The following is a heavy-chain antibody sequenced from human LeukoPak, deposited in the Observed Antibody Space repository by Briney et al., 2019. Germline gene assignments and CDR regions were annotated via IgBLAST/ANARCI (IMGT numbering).Heavy chain of an antibody. Sequence: PSETLSLTCTVSGGSISSYYWSWIRQPAGKGLERIGRIYTSGSTNYNPSLKSRVTMSVDTSKNQFSLKLSSVTAADTAVYYCASSALGYCSGGSCAAYYYYGMDVWGQGTTVTVSS. D-gene: IGHD2-15*01. V-gene: IGHV4-4*07. CDR2: IYTSGST. J-gene: IGHJ6*02. CDR1: GGSISSYY. CDR3: ASSALGYCSGGSCAAYYYYGMDV.